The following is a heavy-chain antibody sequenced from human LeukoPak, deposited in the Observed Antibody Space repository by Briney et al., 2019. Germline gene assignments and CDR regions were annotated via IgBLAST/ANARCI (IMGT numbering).Heavy chain of an antibody. J-gene: IGHJ6*03. Sequence: SETLSLTCAVYGGSFSGYYWSWIRQPPGKGLEWIGEINHSGSTNYNPSLKSRVTISVDTSKNQFSLKRSSVTAADTAVYYCARGADTRGSTAVPYYYYMDVWGKGTTVIVSS. V-gene: IGHV4-34*01. CDR3: ARGADTRGSTAVPYYYYMDV. CDR1: GGSFSGYY. D-gene: IGHD3-16*01. CDR2: INHSGST.